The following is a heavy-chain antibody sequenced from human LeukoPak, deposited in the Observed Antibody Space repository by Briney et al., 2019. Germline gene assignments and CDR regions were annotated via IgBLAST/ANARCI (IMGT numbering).Heavy chain of an antibody. CDR2: ISSSSSYI. J-gene: IGHJ5*02. CDR1: GFTFSSYS. D-gene: IGHD1-26*01. Sequence: GGSLRLSCAASGFTFSSYSMNWGRQAPGEGLEWVSSISSSSSYIYYADSVKGRFTISRDNAKNSLYLQMNSLRAEDTAVYYCARGEWELLNPQCDPWGQGTLVTVSS. V-gene: IGHV3-21*01. CDR3: ARGEWELLNPQCDP.